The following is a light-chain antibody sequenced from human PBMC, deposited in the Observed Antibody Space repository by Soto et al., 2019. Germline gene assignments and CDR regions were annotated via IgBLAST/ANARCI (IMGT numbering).Light chain of an antibody. V-gene: IGLV1-44*01. CDR3: AAWDDSLNGVV. Sequence: QSVLTQPPSASGTPGQRVTISCSRSSSNIGSNTVNWYQQLPGTAPKLLIYSNSQRPSGVPERFSGSKSGTSASLAISGLRSEDEADYYCAAWDDSLNGVVFGGGTKLTVL. CDR2: SNS. J-gene: IGLJ2*01. CDR1: SSNIGSNT.